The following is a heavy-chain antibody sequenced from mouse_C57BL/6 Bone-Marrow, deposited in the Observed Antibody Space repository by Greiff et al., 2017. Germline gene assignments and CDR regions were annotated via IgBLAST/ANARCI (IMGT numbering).Heavy chain of an antibody. J-gene: IGHJ3*01. CDR2: IAPSDSYT. V-gene: IGHV1-59*01. Sequence: QVQLQQPGAELVRPGTSVKLSCKASGYTFTSYWMHWVKQRPGQGLEWIEVIAPSDSYTNYNQKFKGKATFTVDPSSSTAYMHLSSLTSEDSAVYDCARGGIITPWFAYWGQGTLVTVSA. D-gene: IGHD1-1*01. CDR3: ARGGIITPWFAY. CDR1: GYTFTSYW.